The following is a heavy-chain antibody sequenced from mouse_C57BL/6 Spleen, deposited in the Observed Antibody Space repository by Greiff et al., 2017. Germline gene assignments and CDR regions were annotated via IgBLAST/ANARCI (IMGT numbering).Heavy chain of an antibody. CDR3: ARGGYGSSLYFDV. J-gene: IGHJ1*03. CDR1: GYAFSSYW. CDR2: IYPGDGDT. D-gene: IGHD1-1*01. V-gene: IGHV1-80*01. Sequence: QVQLKESGAELVKPGASVKISCKASGYAFSSYWMNWVKQRPGKGLEWIGQIYPGDGDTNYNGKFKGKATLTADKSSSTAYMQLISLTSEDSAVYFCARGGYGSSLYFDVWGTGTTVTVSS.